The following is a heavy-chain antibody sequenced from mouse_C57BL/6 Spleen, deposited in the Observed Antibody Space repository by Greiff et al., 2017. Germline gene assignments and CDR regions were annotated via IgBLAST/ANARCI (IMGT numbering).Heavy chain of an antibody. J-gene: IGHJ4*01. CDR1: GYTFTDHT. CDR2: IYPRDGST. V-gene: IGHV1-78*01. CDR3: SRGTYDYDNYYAMDD. D-gene: IGHD2-4*01. Sequence: QVQLKQSDAELVKPGASVKISCKVSGYTFTDHTIHWMKQRPEQGLEWIGYIYPRDGSTKYNEKFKGKATLTADKSSSTAYMQLNSLPSEDSAIYFCSRGTYDYDNYYAMDDWGQGTSVTVSS.